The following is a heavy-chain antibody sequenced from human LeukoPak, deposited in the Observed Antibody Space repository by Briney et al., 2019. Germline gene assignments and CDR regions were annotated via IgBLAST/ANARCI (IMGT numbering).Heavy chain of an antibody. CDR3: AKDRTGYSSSWYYFDY. Sequence: PGGSLRLSCAASGFTFSSYGMHWVRQAPGKGLEWVAVIWYDGSNKYYADSVKGRFTISRDNSKNTLYLQMNSLRAEDTAVYYCAKDRTGYSSSWYYFDYWGQGTLVTVSS. J-gene: IGHJ4*02. V-gene: IGHV3-33*06. D-gene: IGHD6-13*01. CDR2: IWYDGSNK. CDR1: GFTFSSYG.